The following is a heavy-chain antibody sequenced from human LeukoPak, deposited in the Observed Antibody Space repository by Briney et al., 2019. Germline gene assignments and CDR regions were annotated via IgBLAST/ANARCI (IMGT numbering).Heavy chain of an antibody. V-gene: IGHV4-34*01. CDR2: IYSSGST. Sequence: SETLSLTCAVYGGSFSGYYWGWIRQPPGKGLEWIGSIYSSGSTYYNPSLRTRVTISVDTSKNQFSLKLSSVTAADTAVYYCARVIRTTGYYSNPKSGSFDFWGQGTLVTVSS. CDR1: GGSFSGYY. D-gene: IGHD3-9*01. CDR3: ARVIRTTGYYSNPKSGSFDF. J-gene: IGHJ4*02.